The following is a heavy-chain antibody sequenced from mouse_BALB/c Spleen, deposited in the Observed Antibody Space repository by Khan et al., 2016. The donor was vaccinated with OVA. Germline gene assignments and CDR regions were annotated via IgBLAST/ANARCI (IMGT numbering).Heavy chain of an antibody. CDR1: GYSITSGYF. Sequence: EVQLQESGPGLVKPSQSLSLTCSVTGYSITSGYFWNWIRQFPGNKLEWMGYIRYDGNSNYNPSLKNRISITRDTSKNQFFLKLNSVTPEDTATXYCARGGSSGPAWFAYWGQRTLVTVSA. V-gene: IGHV3-6*02. D-gene: IGHD3-1*01. CDR2: IRYDGNS. J-gene: IGHJ3*01. CDR3: ARGGSSGPAWFAY.